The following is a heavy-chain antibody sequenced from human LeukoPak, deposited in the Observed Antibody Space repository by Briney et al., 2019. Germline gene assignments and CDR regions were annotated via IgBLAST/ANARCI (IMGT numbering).Heavy chain of an antibody. CDR2: IIPIFGPA. CDR3: ARVLPRVEYQLLHAFDI. V-gene: IGHV1-69*13. D-gene: IGHD2-2*01. CDR1: GGTFSKYT. Sequence: ASVKVSCKASGGTFSKYTINWVRQAPGQGLEWMGGIIPIFGPANFAQKFQGRVTITADESTSTAYMELSSLRSEDTAVYYCARVLPRVEYQLLHAFDIWGQGTMVTVSS. J-gene: IGHJ3*02.